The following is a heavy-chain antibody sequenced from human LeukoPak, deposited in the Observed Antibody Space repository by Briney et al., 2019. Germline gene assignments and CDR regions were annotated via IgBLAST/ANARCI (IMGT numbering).Heavy chain of an antibody. J-gene: IGHJ6*03. V-gene: IGHV3-23*01. CDR3: AKDGYSGSYYTYYYYYMDV. D-gene: IGHD1-26*01. CDR1: GFTFSSYA. Sequence: GSLRLSCAASGFTFSSYAMSWVRQAPGKGLEWVSAISGSGGSTYYADSVKGRFTISRDNSKNTLYLQMNSLRAEGTAVYYCAKDGYSGSYYTYYYYYMDVWGKGTTVTVSS. CDR2: ISGSGGST.